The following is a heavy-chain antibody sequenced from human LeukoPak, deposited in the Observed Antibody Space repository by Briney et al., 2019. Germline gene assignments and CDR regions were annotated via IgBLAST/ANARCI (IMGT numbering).Heavy chain of an antibody. D-gene: IGHD2-15*01. Sequence: PRGSLRLSSAASGFTFSTYWMSWVRQAPGKGLEWVANIKQDGSEKYYVDSVKGRFTISRDNAKNSLYLQMNSLRAEDTAVYYCAKVVLYSLEPNYFDYWGQGTLVTVSS. CDR2: IKQDGSEK. V-gene: IGHV3-7*03. J-gene: IGHJ4*02. CDR1: GFTFSTYW. CDR3: AKVVLYSLEPNYFDY.